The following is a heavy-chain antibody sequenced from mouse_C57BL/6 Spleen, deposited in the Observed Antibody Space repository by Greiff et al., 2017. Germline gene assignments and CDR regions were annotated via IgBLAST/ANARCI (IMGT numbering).Heavy chain of an antibody. J-gene: IGHJ4*01. CDR2: INPYNGGT. D-gene: IGHD1-1*01. V-gene: IGHV1-19*01. CDR1: GYTFTDYY. CDR3: ARSYYYYGSYYYAMDY. Sequence: EVQLQQSGPVLVKPGASVKMSCKASGYTFTDYYMNWVKQSHGKSLEWIGVINPYNGGTSYNQKFKGKATLTVDKSSSTAYMELNSLTSEDSSVYYCARSYYYYGSYYYAMDYWGQGTSVTGSS.